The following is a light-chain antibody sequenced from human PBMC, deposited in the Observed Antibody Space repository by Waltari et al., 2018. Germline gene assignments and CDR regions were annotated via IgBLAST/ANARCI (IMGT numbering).Light chain of an antibody. CDR3: SSYSTSSSLIL. CDR2: DVN. Sequence: QSALSQPASVSGSPGQSITISCPGARSDVGGHDYVYWYQQHPGKAPKLIIRDVNNRPSGVSNRFSGSKSGNTASLTISGLQAEDEADYYCSSYSTSSSLILFGEGTKVTVL. V-gene: IGLV2-14*03. CDR1: RSDVGGHDY. J-gene: IGLJ2*01.